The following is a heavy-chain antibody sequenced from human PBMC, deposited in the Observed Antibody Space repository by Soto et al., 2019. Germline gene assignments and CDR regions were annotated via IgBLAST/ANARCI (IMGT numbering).Heavy chain of an antibody. D-gene: IGHD2-2*01. CDR3: ARDTRGYCSSTSCYYYGMDV. Sequence: SETLSLTCTVSGGSISSYYWSWIRQPAGKGLEWIGRIYTSGSTNYNPSLKSRVTMSVDTSKNQFSLKLSYVTAADTAVYYCARDTRGYCSSTSCYYYGMDVWGQGTTVTVSS. J-gene: IGHJ6*02. V-gene: IGHV4-4*07. CDR1: GGSISSYY. CDR2: IYTSGST.